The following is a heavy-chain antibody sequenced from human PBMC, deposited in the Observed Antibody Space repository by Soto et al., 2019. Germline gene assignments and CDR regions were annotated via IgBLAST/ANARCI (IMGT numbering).Heavy chain of an antibody. CDR2: IDPSDSYT. J-gene: IGHJ6*04. CDR3: ARENDWNFPYYYYYYGFVG. V-gene: IGHV5-10-1*01. D-gene: IGHD1-7*01. CDR1: RYSVTTYW. Sequence: EALTSSEKRSRYSVTTYWISWVRQMPGKGLEWMGRIDPSDSYTNYSPSFQGHVTISADKSISTAYLPWSSLKASDTAMYYGARENDWNFPYYYYYYGFVGWGTGTTLTV.